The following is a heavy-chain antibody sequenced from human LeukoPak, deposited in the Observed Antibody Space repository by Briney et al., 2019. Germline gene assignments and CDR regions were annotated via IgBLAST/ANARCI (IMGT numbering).Heavy chain of an antibody. Sequence: GASVKVSCKASGYTFTSYGISWVRQAPGQGLEWMGWISAYNGNTNYAQKLQGRVTMTTDTSTSTAYMELRSLRSDDTAVYYCAREVVVAGKKGIANWFDPWGQGTLVTVSS. V-gene: IGHV1-18*01. CDR3: AREVVVAGKKGIANWFDP. D-gene: IGHD6-19*01. CDR2: ISAYNGNT. CDR1: GYTFTSYG. J-gene: IGHJ5*02.